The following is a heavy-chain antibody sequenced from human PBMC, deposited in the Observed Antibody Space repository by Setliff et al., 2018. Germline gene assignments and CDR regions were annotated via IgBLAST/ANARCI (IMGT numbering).Heavy chain of an antibody. CDR3: AKRGPYCSGGTCHYYFDY. CDR2: INSDGSTT. CDR1: GFTFSSYW. Sequence: SLRLSCAASGFTFSSYWMHWVRQAPGRGLVWVSRINSDGSTTNYADSVKGRFTISRDNAKNTLYLQMNSLRAEDTAVYYCAKRGPYCSGGTCHYYFDYWGQGTLVTVSS. J-gene: IGHJ4*02. V-gene: IGHV3-74*01. D-gene: IGHD2-15*01.